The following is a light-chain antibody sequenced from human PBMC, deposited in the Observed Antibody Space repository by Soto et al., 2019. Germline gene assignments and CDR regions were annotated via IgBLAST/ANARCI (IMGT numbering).Light chain of an antibody. CDR1: SSDIGAYNF. Sequence: QSVLTQPASVSGSPGQSITISCTGTSSDIGAYNFVSWYQQHPGKAPKLMLYDVNIRPSGVSNRFSGSKSGNTSSLTISGLHYEDEADYYCTSCTTSTTMIFGGGTKLTVL. V-gene: IGLV2-14*03. CDR3: TSCTTSTTMI. CDR2: DVN. J-gene: IGLJ2*01.